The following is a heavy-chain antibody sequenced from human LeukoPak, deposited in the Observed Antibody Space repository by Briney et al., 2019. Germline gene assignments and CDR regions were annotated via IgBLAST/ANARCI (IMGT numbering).Heavy chain of an antibody. CDR3: ARHPDDYYYDRGAHFDY. J-gene: IGHJ4*02. V-gene: IGHV4-59*01. CDR2: IYSSGDT. Sequence: SETLSLTCTVSGGSMSSYYWSWIRQPPGKGLEWIGYIYSSGDTNYNPSLKSRVSISVDTSKNQFSLKLSSVTAADTAVYYRARHPDDYYYDRGAHFDYWGQGTLVTVSS. D-gene: IGHD3-22*01. CDR1: GGSMSSYY.